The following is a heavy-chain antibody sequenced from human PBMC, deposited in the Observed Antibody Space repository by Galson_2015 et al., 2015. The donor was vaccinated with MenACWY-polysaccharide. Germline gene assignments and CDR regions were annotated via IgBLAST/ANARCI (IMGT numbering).Heavy chain of an antibody. CDR1: GDSISGNY. CDR2: IHSTGST. Sequence: ETLSLTCTVSGDSISGNYWSWTRQPPGKGLEWIAYIHSTGSTNYSPSLKSRVTISVDTSKNQFYLNLNSLTAADTAVYYCAKFSAYSGTYAHYLDYWGQGTLVTVSS. J-gene: IGHJ4*02. CDR3: AKFSAYSGTYAHYLDY. V-gene: IGHV4-59*01. D-gene: IGHD3-16*01.